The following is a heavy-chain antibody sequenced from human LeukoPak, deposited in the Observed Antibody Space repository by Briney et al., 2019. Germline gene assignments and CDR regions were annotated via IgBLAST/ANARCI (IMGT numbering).Heavy chain of an antibody. CDR3: AKVLSGSQGY. CDR1: GFTFSGHA. V-gene: IGHV3-23*01. J-gene: IGHJ4*02. D-gene: IGHD1-26*01. CDR2: ITGGAENT. Sequence: GGSLRLTCAASGFTFSGHAMSWLRPAPAKGLKWLSTITGGAENTYYAGSVKGRFTISRDNSRNAVYLQMKSLRVEDTAVYYCAKVLSGSQGYWSQGTLVTVFS.